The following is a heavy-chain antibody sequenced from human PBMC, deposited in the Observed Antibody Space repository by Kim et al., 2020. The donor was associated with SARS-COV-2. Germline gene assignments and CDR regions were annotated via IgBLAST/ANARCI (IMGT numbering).Heavy chain of an antibody. CDR3: AGAWVGSGCWS. CDR2: IDKDGSKN. J-gene: IGHJ5*02. Sequence: GGSLRLSCGASGFTFSSYAMPWVRQAPGKGLEWVADIDKDGSKNYLVDSMGGRFTTCRDTAKNSLYLQMSSLTGERTAVYYGAGAWVGSGCWSWGLGT. CDR1: GFTFSSYA. D-gene: IGHD1-26*01. V-gene: IGHV3-7*01.